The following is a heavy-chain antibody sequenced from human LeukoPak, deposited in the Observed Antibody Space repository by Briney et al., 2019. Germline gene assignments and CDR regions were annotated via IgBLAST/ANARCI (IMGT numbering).Heavy chain of an antibody. CDR2: IYYSGST. CDR3: ARAGIGDYYYYMDV. V-gene: IGHV4-59*01. CDR1: GGSISSYY. D-gene: IGHD3-10*01. Sequence: SETLSLTCTVSGGSISSYYWSWIRQPPGKGLEWIGYIYYSGSTNYNPSLKSRVTISVDTSKNQFSLKLSSVTAADTAVYYCARAGIGDYYYYMDVWGKGTTVTISS. J-gene: IGHJ6*03.